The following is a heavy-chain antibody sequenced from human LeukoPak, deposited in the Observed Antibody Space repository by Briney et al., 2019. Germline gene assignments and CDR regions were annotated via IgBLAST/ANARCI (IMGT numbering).Heavy chain of an antibody. D-gene: IGHD3-16*01. CDR2: IIPIFGTA. Sequence: SVKVSCKASGGTFSSYAISWVRQAPGQGLEWMGGIIPIFGTANYAQKFQGRVTITADESTSTAYMEPSSLRSEDTAVYYCARLSREARHWGDAFDIWGQGTMVTVSS. CDR3: ARLSREARHWGDAFDI. CDR1: GGTFSSYA. J-gene: IGHJ3*02. V-gene: IGHV1-69*13.